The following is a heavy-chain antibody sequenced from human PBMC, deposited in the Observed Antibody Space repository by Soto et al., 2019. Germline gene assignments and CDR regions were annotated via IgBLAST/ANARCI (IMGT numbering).Heavy chain of an antibody. CDR2: IWYDGSNK. V-gene: IGHV3-33*01. CDR1: GFTFSSYG. J-gene: IGHJ3*02. Sequence: QPGGSLRLSCAASGFTFSSYGMHWVRQAPGKGLEWVAVIWYDGSNKYYADSVKGRFTISRDNSKNTLYLQMNSLRAEDTAVYYCAREGYYYDSSGYYYGAFDIWGQGTMVTVAS. D-gene: IGHD3-22*01. CDR3: AREGYYYDSSGYYYGAFDI.